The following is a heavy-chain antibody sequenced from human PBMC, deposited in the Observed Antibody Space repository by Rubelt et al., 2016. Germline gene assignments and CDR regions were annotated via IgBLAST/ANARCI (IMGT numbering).Heavy chain of an antibody. V-gene: IGHV3-23*04. CDR3: ARGGGWSIRGVVTGDY. CDR2: ISASAGST. D-gene: IGHD3-3*01. J-gene: IGHJ4*02. Sequence: EVQLVESGGGLIQPGGSLRLSCEVSGFSFSTYAMAWVRQAPGKGLECVSGISASAGSTYYADSVKGRFTISRDNSKNSLSLQMGSLRVEGTAVYYCARGGGWSIRGVVTGDYWGRGARVTVSS. CDR1: GFSFSTYA.